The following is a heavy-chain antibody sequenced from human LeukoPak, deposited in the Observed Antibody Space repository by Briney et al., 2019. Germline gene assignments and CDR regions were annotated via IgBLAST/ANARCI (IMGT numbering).Heavy chain of an antibody. Sequence: SETLSLTCSVSGGSIRSTTYYWGWIRQPPGKGMEWIGSIYYSGNTYYSPSLMSRVTISVDTSKNQFSLILRSVTAADTAVYYCARAPHFFDTSGSRYYFDYWGQGALVTVSS. CDR2: IYYSGNT. J-gene: IGHJ4*02. V-gene: IGHV4-39*07. CDR1: GGSIRSTTYY. CDR3: ARAPHFFDTSGSRYYFDY. D-gene: IGHD3-22*01.